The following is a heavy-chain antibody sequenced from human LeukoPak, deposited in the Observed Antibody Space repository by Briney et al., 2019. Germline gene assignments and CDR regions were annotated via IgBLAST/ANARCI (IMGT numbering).Heavy chain of an antibody. CDR1: GFTVSSNY. Sequence: GGSLRLSCAASGFTVSSNYMSWVRQAPGKGLEWVSVIYSGGSTYYADSVKGRFTISRDNSKNTLYLQMNSLRAEDTAVYYCARERADFAHYYYYGMDVWGQGTTVTVSS. V-gene: IGHV3-66*01. CDR2: IYSGGST. J-gene: IGHJ6*02. D-gene: IGHD2-21*01. CDR3: ARERADFAHYYYYGMDV.